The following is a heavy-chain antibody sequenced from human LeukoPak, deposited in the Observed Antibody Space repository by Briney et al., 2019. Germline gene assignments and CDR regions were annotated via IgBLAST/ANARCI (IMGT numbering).Heavy chain of an antibody. Sequence: PGGSLRLSCEASGFTFSSYWMTWVRQAPGKGLEWVANIKQDGSEKYYVDSVKGRFTISRDNAKNSPYLQMNSLRAEDTAVYYCRRYYDGRGYWPDYWGQGTLVTVSS. CDR1: GFTFSSYW. J-gene: IGHJ4*02. D-gene: IGHD3-22*01. CDR2: IKQDGSEK. V-gene: IGHV3-7*01. CDR3: RRYYDGRGYWPDY.